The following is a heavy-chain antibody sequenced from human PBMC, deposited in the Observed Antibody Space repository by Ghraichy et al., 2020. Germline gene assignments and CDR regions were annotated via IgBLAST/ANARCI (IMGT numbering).Heavy chain of an antibody. J-gene: IGHJ4*02. CDR2: INHSGST. Sequence: SETLSLTCAVYGGSFRGYYWSWIRQPPGKGLEWIGEINHSGSTNYNPSLKSRVTISVDTSKNQFSLKLSSVTAADTAVYYCARGYLVTPFDYWGQGTLVTVAS. D-gene: IGHD2-21*02. CDR1: GGSFRGYY. V-gene: IGHV4-34*01. CDR3: ARGYLVTPFDY.